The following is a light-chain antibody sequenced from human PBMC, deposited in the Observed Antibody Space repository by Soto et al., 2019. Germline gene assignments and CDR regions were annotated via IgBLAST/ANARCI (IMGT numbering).Light chain of an antibody. CDR2: DVS. V-gene: IGLV2-14*01. J-gene: IGLJ1*01. CDR3: SSYTSCSTLVYV. Sequence: QSALTQPASVSGSPGQSITISCTGTSSDVGGYNYVSWYQQHPGKAPKLMIYDVSNRPSGVSNRFSGSKSGNTASLTISGLQAEVEADYYCSSYTSCSTLVYVFVTGSMVTVL. CDR1: SSDVGGYNY.